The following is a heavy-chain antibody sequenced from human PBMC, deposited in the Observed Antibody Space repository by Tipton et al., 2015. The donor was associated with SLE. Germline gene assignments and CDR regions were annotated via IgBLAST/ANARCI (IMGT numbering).Heavy chain of an antibody. CDR3: AREARPYYYYYYMDV. J-gene: IGHJ6*03. V-gene: IGHV4-4*07. CDR2: ISSTGST. Sequence: TLSLTCTVSGGSISSYYWSWIRQSAGKGLEWIGRISSTGSTYYNPSLKSRVTISVDTSKNQFSLKLSSVTAADTAVYYCAREARPYYYYYYMDVWGKGTTVTVSS. CDR1: GGSISSYY.